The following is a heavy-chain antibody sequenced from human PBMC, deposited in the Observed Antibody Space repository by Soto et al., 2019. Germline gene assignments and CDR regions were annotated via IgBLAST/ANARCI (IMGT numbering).Heavy chain of an antibody. CDR3: AHGGTPDAMPRWGFDH. V-gene: IGHV3-23*01. J-gene: IGHJ4*02. D-gene: IGHD2-2*01. CDR1: GVTFSSYA. CDR2: SSSIEGSV. Sequence: EVQLLESGGGLVQPGGSLRLSCVASGVTFSSYAMSWVRQAPGKGLEWVSASSSIEGSVYYADSVKGRFTISRDNSKNMVYLQMNSLRAEDTAVYYCAHGGTPDAMPRWGFDHWGQGTLVTVSS.